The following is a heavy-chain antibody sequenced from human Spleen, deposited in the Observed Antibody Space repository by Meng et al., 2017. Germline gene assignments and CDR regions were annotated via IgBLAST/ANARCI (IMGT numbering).Heavy chain of an antibody. V-gene: IGHV4-59*01. CDR3: ARSILVEGANPNYYYYGMDV. CDR2: IYYSGST. Sequence: GSLRLSCTVSGGSISSYYWSWIRQPPGKGLEWIGYIYYSGSTNYNPSLKSRVTISVDTSRNQFSLKLSSVTAADTAVYYCARSILVEGANPNYYYYGMDVWGQGTTVTVSS. D-gene: IGHD1-26*01. CDR1: GGSISSYY. J-gene: IGHJ6*02.